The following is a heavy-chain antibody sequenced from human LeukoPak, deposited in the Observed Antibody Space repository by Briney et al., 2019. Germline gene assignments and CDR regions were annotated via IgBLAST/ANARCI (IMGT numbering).Heavy chain of an antibody. CDR1: GGTFSSYA. CDR3: ARDKVYCSSTSCYDPVRYYYMDV. D-gene: IGHD2-2*01. Sequence: GASVKVSCKASGGTFSSYAISWVRQAPGQGLEWMGGIIPIFGTANYAQKFQGRVTITTDESTSTAYMELSSLRSEDTAVYYCARDKVYCSSTSCYDPVRYYYMDVWGKGTTVTVSS. CDR2: IIPIFGTA. J-gene: IGHJ6*03. V-gene: IGHV1-69*05.